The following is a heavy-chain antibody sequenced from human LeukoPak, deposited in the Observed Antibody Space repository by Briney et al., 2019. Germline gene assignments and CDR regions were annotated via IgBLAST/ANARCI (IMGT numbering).Heavy chain of an antibody. J-gene: IGHJ4*02. CDR3: AKDRSSSSWSLKGDDY. CDR1: GFTFNIYV. Sequence: GGSLRLSCATFGFTFNIYVMSWVRQAPGKGLEWVSGISGSGGSTYYADSVKGRFRISRDNSKNTLHLQMNSLRVEDTAVYYCAKDRSSSSWSLKGDDYWGLGTLVTVSS. D-gene: IGHD6-13*01. V-gene: IGHV3-23*01. CDR2: ISGSGGST.